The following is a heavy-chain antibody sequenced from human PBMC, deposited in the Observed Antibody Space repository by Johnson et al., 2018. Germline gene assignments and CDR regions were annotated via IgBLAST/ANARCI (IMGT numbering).Heavy chain of an antibody. Sequence: VQLVQSGGGLVQPGRSLRLSCAASGFTFDDYAMHWVRQAPGKGLEWVSGISWNSGSIGYADSVKGRFTISRDNAKNSLYLQMTSLRAEDTALYYCAKLDSSGGGGAFDVWGQGTMVTVSS. D-gene: IGHD6-19*01. J-gene: IGHJ3*01. CDR2: ISWNSGSI. CDR3: AKLDSSGGGGAFDV. V-gene: IGHV3-9*01. CDR1: GFTFDDYA.